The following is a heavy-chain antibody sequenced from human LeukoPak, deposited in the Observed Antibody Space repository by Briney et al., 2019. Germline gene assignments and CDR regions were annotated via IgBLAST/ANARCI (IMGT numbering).Heavy chain of an antibody. CDR2: IYYSGST. CDR1: GGSISSYY. V-gene: IGHV4-59*01. Sequence: PSETLSLTCTVSGGSISSYYWSWIRQPPGKGLEWIGYIYYSGSTNYNPSLKSRVTISVDTSKNQFSLKLSSVTAADTAVYYCAAGGSGWYGGYYYFLDVWAKGTTVTVSS. D-gene: IGHD6-19*01. CDR3: AAGGSGWYGGYYYFLDV. J-gene: IGHJ6*03.